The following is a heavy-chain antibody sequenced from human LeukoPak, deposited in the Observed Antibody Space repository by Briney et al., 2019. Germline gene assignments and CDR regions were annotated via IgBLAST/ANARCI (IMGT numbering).Heavy chain of an antibody. CDR1: GFIFDTYA. V-gene: IGHV3-30*14. CDR3: ARDPPSSSGWSQNFFDF. CDR2: ISYDGGNE. Sequence: GGSLRLSCTPSGFIFDTYAMHWVRQAPGKGLEWVALISYDGGNENYADSVKGRFTISRDNSKNTLFLQMDSLRADDTAVYYCARDPPSSSGWSQNFFDFWGQGTPVTVSS. D-gene: IGHD6-19*01. J-gene: IGHJ4*02.